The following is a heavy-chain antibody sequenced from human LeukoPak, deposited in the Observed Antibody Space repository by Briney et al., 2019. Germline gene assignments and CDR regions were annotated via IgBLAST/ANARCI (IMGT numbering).Heavy chain of an antibody. CDR3: VRDGSYYDSSGYYYLY. Sequence: GASVKVSCKTSGGSFSSYAISWVGQAPGQGLEWMGGITPMFGTANYAQKFQGRVTITADESTSTAYMELSSLRSEDTAVYYCVRDGSYYDSSGYYYLYWGQGTLVTVSS. CDR1: GGSFSSYA. J-gene: IGHJ4*02. V-gene: IGHV1-69*13. D-gene: IGHD3-22*01. CDR2: ITPMFGTA.